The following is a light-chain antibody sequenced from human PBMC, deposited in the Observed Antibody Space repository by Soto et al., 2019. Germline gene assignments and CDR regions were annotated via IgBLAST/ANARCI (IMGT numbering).Light chain of an antibody. CDR1: QSISGT. J-gene: IGKJ1*01. CDR2: GAS. V-gene: IGKV3-15*01. Sequence: EILMTLYYESLSVSPGGRASLSCRTRQSISGTLAWYQQKPGQAPRLLIYGASTRATSFPARFSGSGSGTDFTLTISSLQSEDFAVYYCQQYNNWPWTFGQGTKVDIK. CDR3: QQYNNWPWT.